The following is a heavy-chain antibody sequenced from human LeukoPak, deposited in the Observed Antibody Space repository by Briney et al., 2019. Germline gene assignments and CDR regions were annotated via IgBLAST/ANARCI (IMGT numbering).Heavy chain of an antibody. D-gene: IGHD1-26*01. Sequence: SETLSLTCTVSGGSISSGSYYWSWIRQPPGKGLEWIGNIYYSGSTNYNPSLKSRVTISVDTSKNQFSLKLNSVTAADTAVYYCARGTWELQFRYFDYWGQGTLVTVSS. CDR3: ARGTWELQFRYFDY. J-gene: IGHJ4*02. V-gene: IGHV4-61*01. CDR1: GGSISSGSYY. CDR2: IYYSGST.